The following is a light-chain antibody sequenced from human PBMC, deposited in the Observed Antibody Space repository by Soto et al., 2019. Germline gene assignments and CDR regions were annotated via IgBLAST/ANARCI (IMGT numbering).Light chain of an antibody. J-gene: IGKJ1*01. Sequence: ATVSLSERERATRSGRTSQSVSTYLAWYQQKPGQAPRLLIYDASKRAIGTPARISGSGSGTDFTLTISSLEPEDFAVYYCQQYQNSPRTFGQGTKVDI. CDR2: DAS. CDR3: QQYQNSPRT. V-gene: IGKV3-11*01. CDR1: QSVSTY.